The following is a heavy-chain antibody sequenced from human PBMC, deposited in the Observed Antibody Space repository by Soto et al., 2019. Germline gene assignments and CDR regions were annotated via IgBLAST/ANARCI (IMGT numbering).Heavy chain of an antibody. D-gene: IGHD3-22*01. V-gene: IGHV3-66*01. CDR2: IYSGGST. Sequence: GGSLRLSCAASGITVYNNYMSWVRQAPGKGLEWVSVIYSGGSTSYADSVKGRFTISRDNAKNTLYLQMNSLRAEDTAVYYCARAWYYYDSSGYYPTFDYWGQGTLVTVSS. CDR1: GITVYNNY. J-gene: IGHJ4*02. CDR3: ARAWYYYDSSGYYPTFDY.